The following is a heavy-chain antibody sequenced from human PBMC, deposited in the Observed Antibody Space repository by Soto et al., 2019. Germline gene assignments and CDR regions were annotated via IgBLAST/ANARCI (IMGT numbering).Heavy chain of an antibody. CDR3: ATWKIFSMIRGVTTSGRY. J-gene: IGHJ4*02. D-gene: IGHD3-10*01. V-gene: IGHV3-23*01. CDR1: GFTFSNFG. CDR2: LSANGITT. Sequence: GGSLRLSCAASGFTFSNFGMSWVRQAPGKGPEWVSSLSANGITTNYADSVKGRFTISRDTSKNTLYLQMDSLRADDTAVYYCATWKIFSMIRGVTTSGRYWGQGTPVTVSS.